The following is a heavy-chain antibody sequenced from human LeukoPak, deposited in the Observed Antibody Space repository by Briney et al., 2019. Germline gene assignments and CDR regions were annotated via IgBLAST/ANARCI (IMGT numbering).Heavy chain of an antibody. Sequence: ASVKVSCKASGYTFTSYGISWVRQAPGQGLEWMGWISAYNGNTNYAQKLQGRVTMTTDTSTSTAYMELRSLRSDDTAVYYCARDILDYYDSSGYRYYFDYWGQGTLVTVSS. CDR3: ARDILDYYDSSGYRYYFDY. V-gene: IGHV1-18*01. CDR2: ISAYNGNT. D-gene: IGHD3-22*01. CDR1: GYTFTSYG. J-gene: IGHJ4*02.